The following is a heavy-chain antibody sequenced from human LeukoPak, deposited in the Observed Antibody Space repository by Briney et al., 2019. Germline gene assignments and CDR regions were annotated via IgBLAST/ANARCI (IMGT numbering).Heavy chain of an antibody. Sequence: GESLKISCKGSGYSFTSYWIGWVRQAPGQRLEWMGWINAGNGNTKYSQKFQGRVTITRDTSASTAYMELSSLRSEDTAVYYCAREGFDYWGQGTLVTVSS. CDR2: INAGNGNT. CDR1: GYSFTSYW. V-gene: IGHV1-3*01. J-gene: IGHJ4*02. CDR3: AREGFDY.